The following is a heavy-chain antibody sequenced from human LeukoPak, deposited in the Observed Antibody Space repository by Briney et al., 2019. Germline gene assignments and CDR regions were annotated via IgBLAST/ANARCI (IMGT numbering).Heavy chain of an antibody. V-gene: IGHV3-48*02. J-gene: IGHJ4*02. CDR2: ISSSSSSI. CDR3: TTGELGGKY. D-gene: IGHD2/OR15-2a*01. Sequence: GGSLRLSCAASGFTFSRYSMNWVRQAPGEGLEWMSYISSSSSSIYYADSVKGRFTISRDNAKKSLYIQMNSLTDEGTAVYYSTTGELGGKYWGQGTLVTVSS. CDR1: GFTFSRYS.